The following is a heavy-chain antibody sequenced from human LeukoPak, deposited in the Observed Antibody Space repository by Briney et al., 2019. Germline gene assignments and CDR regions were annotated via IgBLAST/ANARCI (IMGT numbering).Heavy chain of an antibody. CDR1: GGTFSSYA. V-gene: IGHV1-69*13. Sequence: SVKVSCKASGGTFSSYAISWVRQAPGQGLEWMGGIIPIFGTANYAQKFQGRVAITADESTSTAYMELSSLRSEDTAVYYCARVVGISDAFDIWGQGTMVTVSS. CDR3: ARVVGISDAFDI. CDR2: IIPIFGTA. D-gene: IGHD2-21*01. J-gene: IGHJ3*02.